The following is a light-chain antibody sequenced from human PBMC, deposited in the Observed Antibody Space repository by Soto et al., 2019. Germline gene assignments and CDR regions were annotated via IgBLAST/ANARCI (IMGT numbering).Light chain of an antibody. CDR3: QRSDSMPPA. V-gene: IGKV1-39*01. CDR1: QSISRY. J-gene: IGKJ4*01. Sequence: DIQMTQSPSSLSASVGDRVSITCRASQSISRYLNWYEQKPGKAPKLLISASSSLQSGVPSRFSGSGSGTDFTLTITSLQPDDFATYYCQRSDSMPPAFGGGTKVDI. CDR2: ASS.